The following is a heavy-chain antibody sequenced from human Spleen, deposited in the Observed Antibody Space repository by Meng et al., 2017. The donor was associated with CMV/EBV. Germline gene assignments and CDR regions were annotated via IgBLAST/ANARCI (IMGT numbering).Heavy chain of an antibody. V-gene: IGHV3-21*01. CDR3: ARDLMVETRSV. CDR2: ISTTSTYI. J-gene: IGHJ6*02. CDR1: GFTFSAYA. Sequence: GESLKISCAASGFTFSAYAINWVRQAPGKGLEWVSSISTTSTYIYYADSVKGRFTISRDNAKNSLYLQMNSLRAEDTAVYYCARDLMVETRSVWGQGTTVTVSS. D-gene: IGHD4/OR15-4a*01.